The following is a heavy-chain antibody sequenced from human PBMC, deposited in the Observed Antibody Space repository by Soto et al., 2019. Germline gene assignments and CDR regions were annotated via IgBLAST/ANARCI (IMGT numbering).Heavy chain of an antibody. D-gene: IGHD2-15*01. CDR3: ARDAWKCYCSGGSCYRWFDL. V-gene: IGHV1-69*13. CDR2: IIPIFGTA. Sequence: SVKVSCKATGFTFNSYFIHWMRQAPGQGLEWMGGIIPIFGTANYAQKFQGRVTITADESTSTAYMELSSLRSEDTAVYYCARDAWKCYCSGGSCYRWFDLWGQGTLVTVSS. CDR1: GFTFNSYF. J-gene: IGHJ5*02.